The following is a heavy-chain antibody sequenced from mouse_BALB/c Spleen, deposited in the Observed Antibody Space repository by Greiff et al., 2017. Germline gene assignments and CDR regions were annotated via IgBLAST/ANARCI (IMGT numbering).Heavy chain of an antibody. D-gene: IGHD2-13*01. CDR2: IYPGDGDT. J-gene: IGHJ4*01. Sequence: QVQLHQSGAELARPGASVKLSCKASGYTFTSYWMQWVKQRPGQGLEWIGAIYPGDGDTRYTQKFKGKATLTADKSSSTAYMQLSSLASEDSAVYYWARDGDYVPYYYAMDYWGQGTSVTVSS. V-gene: IGHV1-87*01. CDR3: ARDGDYVPYYYAMDY. CDR1: GYTFTSYW.